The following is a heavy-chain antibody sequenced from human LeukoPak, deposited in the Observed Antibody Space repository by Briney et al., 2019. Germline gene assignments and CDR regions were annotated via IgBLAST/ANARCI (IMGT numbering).Heavy chain of an antibody. V-gene: IGHV4-30-4*01. CDR2: IYYSGST. CDR3: ASMGPIVVVPAATRMYDYYYYYGMDV. D-gene: IGHD2-2*01. Sequence: TSQTLSLTCTVSGGSISSGDYYWSWIRQPPGKGLEWIGYIYYSGSTYYNPSLKSRVTISVDTSKNQFSLKLSSVTAADTAVYYCASMGPIVVVPAATRMYDYYYYYGMDVWGQGTTVTVSS. CDR1: GGSISSGDYY. J-gene: IGHJ6*02.